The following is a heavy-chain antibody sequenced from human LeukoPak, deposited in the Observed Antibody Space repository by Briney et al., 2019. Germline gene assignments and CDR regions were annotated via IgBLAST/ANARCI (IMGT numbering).Heavy chain of an antibody. CDR2: ISDSSRTT. CDR3: GKKLGFIPQFDY. J-gene: IGHJ4*02. CDR1: GFTFSTEA. Sequence: GGSLRLSCEVSGFTFSTEAMTWVRQAPGKGLEWVSSISDSSRTTYYADSVQGRFTISRDNSRNTVYLQMNSLRVEDTAFYYCGKKLGFIPQFDYWSQGTLVAVSS. D-gene: IGHD6-13*01. V-gene: IGHV3-23*01.